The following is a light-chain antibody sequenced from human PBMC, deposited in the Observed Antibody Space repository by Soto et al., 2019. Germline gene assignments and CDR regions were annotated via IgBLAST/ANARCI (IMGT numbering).Light chain of an antibody. CDR3: HQYNNWPPGT. V-gene: IGKV3-15*01. CDR2: GAS. Sequence: EIVMTQSPATLSVSPGERATLSCRASQSISSNLAWYQQKPGQAPSLILYGASTRATGIPARFSGSGSGTEFTLTISSLQSEDFAVYYCHQYNNWPPGTFGQGTKLEIK. CDR1: QSISSN. J-gene: IGKJ2*02.